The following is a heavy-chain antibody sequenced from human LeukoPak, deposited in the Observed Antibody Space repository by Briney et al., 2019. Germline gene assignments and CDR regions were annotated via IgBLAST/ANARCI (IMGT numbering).Heavy chain of an antibody. CDR2: VNLQGGT. CDR1: GGSITQTNY. Sequence: GTLSLTCDVSGGSITQTNYWTWVRPPPGLGLEWIGEVNLQGGTNYNPSLLRRVAVSVDTSANHVSLQMTSVTAADTAVYYCAREGGSYRPLDYSGQGTLVTVSS. CDR3: AREGGSYRPLDY. V-gene: IGHV4-4*02. J-gene: IGHJ4*02. D-gene: IGHD3-16*02.